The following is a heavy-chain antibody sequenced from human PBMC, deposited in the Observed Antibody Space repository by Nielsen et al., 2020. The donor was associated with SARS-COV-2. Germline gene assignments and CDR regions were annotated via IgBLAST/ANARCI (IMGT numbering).Heavy chain of an antibody. V-gene: IGHV3-9*01. CDR2: ISWNSGSI. CDR1: GFTFDDYA. D-gene: IGHD2-8*01. CDR3: AKGVPVSGMDV. Sequence: GGSLRLSCAASGFTFDDYAMHWVRQAPGKGLEWVSGISWNSGSIGYADSVKGRFTISRDNAKNSLYLQMNSLRAEDTALYYCAKGVPVSGMDVWGQGTTVTVSS. J-gene: IGHJ6*02.